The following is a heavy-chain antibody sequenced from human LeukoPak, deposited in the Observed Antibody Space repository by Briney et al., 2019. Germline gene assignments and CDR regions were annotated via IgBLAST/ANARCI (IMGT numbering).Heavy chain of an antibody. D-gene: IGHD6-13*01. CDR1: GFTFSSYG. CDR2: IRYDGSNK. CDR3: ATSRMYSSSVDAFDI. J-gene: IGHJ3*02. Sequence: PTGGSLRLSCAASGFTFSSYGMHWVRQAPGKGLEWVAFIRYDGSNKYYADSVKGRFTISRDNSRNTLYLQMNSLRAEDTAVYYCATSRMYSSSVDAFDIWGQGTMVTVSS. V-gene: IGHV3-30*02.